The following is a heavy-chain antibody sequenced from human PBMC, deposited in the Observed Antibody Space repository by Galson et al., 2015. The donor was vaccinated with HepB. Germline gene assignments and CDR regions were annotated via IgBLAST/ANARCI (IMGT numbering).Heavy chain of an antibody. Sequence: SVKVSCKASGYTFTSYAMHWVRQAPGQRLEWMGWINAGNGNTKYSQKFQGRVTITRDTSASTAYMELSSLRSEDTAVYYCARAVDTAMATPHYYYYYYGMDVWGQGTTVTVSS. CDR1: GYTFTSYA. J-gene: IGHJ6*02. D-gene: IGHD5-18*01. CDR2: INAGNGNT. CDR3: ARAVDTAMATPHYYYYYYGMDV. V-gene: IGHV1-3*01.